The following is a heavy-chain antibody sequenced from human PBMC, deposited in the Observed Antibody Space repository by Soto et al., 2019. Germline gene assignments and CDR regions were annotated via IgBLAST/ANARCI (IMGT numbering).Heavy chain of an antibody. CDR1: GGSISSGGYY. CDR3: AKDLRGYSYGYGMDV. D-gene: IGHD5-18*01. Sequence: SETLSLTCTVSGGSISSGGYYWSWIRQHPGKGLEWIGYIYYSGSTYYNPSLKSRVTISVDTSKNQFSLKLSSVTAADTAVYYCAKDLRGYSYGYGMDVWGQGTTVTVSS. J-gene: IGHJ6*02. CDR2: IYYSGST. V-gene: IGHV4-31*03.